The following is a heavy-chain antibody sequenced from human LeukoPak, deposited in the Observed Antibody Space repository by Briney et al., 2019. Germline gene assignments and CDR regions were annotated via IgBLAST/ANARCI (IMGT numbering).Heavy chain of an antibody. J-gene: IGHJ4*02. CDR1: GFTFSSYG. Sequence: GGSLRLSCAASGFTFSSYGMHWVRQAPGKGLEWVAVISHDGSNKYYADSVKGRFTISRDNSKNTLYLQMNRLRAEDTAVYYCARSQIKNYYGSGSVDYWGQGTLVTVSS. V-gene: IGHV3-30*03. D-gene: IGHD3-10*01. CDR2: ISHDGSNK. CDR3: ARSQIKNYYGSGSVDY.